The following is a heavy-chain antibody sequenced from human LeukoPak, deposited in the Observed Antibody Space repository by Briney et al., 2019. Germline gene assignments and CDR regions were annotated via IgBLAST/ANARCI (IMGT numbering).Heavy chain of an antibody. CDR3: ARGSGWYPH. D-gene: IGHD6-19*01. Sequence: SETLSLTCSVSGGSVGSNYWSSVRQPPGKGLEWIGYVSYSGDTKYNPSLKSRLSMSVDTSKNQCSLMLTSVTAADTAVYYCARGSGWYPHWGQGTLVTVSS. CDR2: VSYSGDT. J-gene: IGHJ1*01. V-gene: IGHV4-59*02. CDR1: GGSVGSNY.